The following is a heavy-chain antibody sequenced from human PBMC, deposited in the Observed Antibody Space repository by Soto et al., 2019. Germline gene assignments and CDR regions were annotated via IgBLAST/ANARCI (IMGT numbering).Heavy chain of an antibody. CDR1: GGSISSYY. CDR3: ARDKGVAGDFDY. J-gene: IGHJ4*02. Sequence: QVQLQESGPGLVKPSETLSLTCTVSGGSISSYYWSWIRQPPGKGLEWIGYIYYSGSTNSNPSLKSRVTISVDTSKNQFSLKLSSVTAADTAVYYCARDKGVAGDFDYWGQGTLVTVSS. CDR2: IYYSGST. D-gene: IGHD6-19*01. V-gene: IGHV4-59*01.